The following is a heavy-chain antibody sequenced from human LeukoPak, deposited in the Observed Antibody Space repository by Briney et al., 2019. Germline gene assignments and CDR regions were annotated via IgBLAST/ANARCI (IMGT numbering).Heavy chain of an antibody. CDR1: GDSLSSYY. D-gene: IGHD3-10*01. CDR2: IYYSGVT. V-gene: IGHV4-59*08. Sequence: PSETLSLTCTLSGDSLSSYYSTCIRPPLGKGLEWIGYIYYSGVTNYNPSLKSRVTISVDTSTNQFSLKLSSVTAADTAVYYCARSHMIRGIDYWGQGTLVTVSS. J-gene: IGHJ4*02. CDR3: ARSHMIRGIDY.